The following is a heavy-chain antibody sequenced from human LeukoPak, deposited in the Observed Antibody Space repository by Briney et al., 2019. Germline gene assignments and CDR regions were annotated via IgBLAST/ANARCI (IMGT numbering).Heavy chain of an antibody. D-gene: IGHD2-21*02. CDR1: GGSISSYY. V-gene: IGHV4-59*08. CDR2: IYYSGST. J-gene: IGHJ4*02. Sequence: SETLSLTCTVSGGSISSYYWSWIRQPPGKGLEWIGYIYYSGSTNYNPSLKSRVTISVDTSKNQFSLKLSSVTAADTAVYYCARLRGRGGDCYAHDYRGQGTLVTVSS. CDR3: ARLRGRGGDCYAHDY.